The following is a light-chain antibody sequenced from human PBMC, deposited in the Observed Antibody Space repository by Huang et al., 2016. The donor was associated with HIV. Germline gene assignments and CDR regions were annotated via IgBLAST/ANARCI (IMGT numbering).Light chain of an antibody. CDR2: WAS. J-gene: IGKJ2*02. V-gene: IGKV4-1*01. CDR3: QQYYSTPQGT. CDR1: QSVLYSSHNKNY. Sequence: DIVMTQSPDSLAVSLGERATINCKSSQSVLYSSHNKNYLAWYQQKPGQPPKLLIYWASTRESGVPDRFSGSGSGTDFTLTISSLQAEDVAVYYCQQYYSTPQGTFGQGTKLEIK.